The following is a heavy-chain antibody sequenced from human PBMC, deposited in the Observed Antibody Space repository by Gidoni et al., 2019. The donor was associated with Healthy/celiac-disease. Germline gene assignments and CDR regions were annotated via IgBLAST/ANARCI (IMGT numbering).Heavy chain of an antibody. Sequence: QLQLQESGPGLVKPSETLSLTCTVSGGSISSSSYYWGWIRQPPGKGLEWIGSIYYSGSTYYNPSLKSRVTISVDTSKNQFSLKLSSVTAADTAVYYCASSRGVIPTFDYWGQGTLVTVSS. CDR2: IYYSGST. CDR3: ASSRGVIPTFDY. CDR1: GGSISSSSYY. J-gene: IGHJ4*02. V-gene: IGHV4-39*01. D-gene: IGHD3-10*01.